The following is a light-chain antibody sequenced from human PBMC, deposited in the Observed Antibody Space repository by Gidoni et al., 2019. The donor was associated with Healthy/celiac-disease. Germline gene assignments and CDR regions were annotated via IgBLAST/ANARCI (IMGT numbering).Light chain of an antibody. V-gene: IGLV2-14*03. CDR2: DVS. J-gene: IGLJ2*01. CDR1: SSDVGGYNY. CDR3: SSYTSSSTLEVV. Sequence: QSALTQPASVSGSPGQSLTISCTGTSSDVGGYNYVSWYQQHPGKAPKLMIYDVSNRPSGVSNRFSGSKSVNTASLTISGLQAEDEADYYCSSYTSSSTLEVVFGGGTKLTVL.